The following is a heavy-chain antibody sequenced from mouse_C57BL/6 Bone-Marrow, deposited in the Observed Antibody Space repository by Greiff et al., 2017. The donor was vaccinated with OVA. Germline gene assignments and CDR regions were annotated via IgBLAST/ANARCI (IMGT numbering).Heavy chain of an antibody. CDR3: AWTYGNYAMDY. Sequence: EVKLVESGGGLVQPKGSLKLSCAASGFTFNTYAMHWVRQAPGKGLEWVARIIRKSSNFATYYADSVKDRFPISRDDSQSMLYLQMNNLKTEDTAMYYCAWTYGNYAMDYWGQGTSVTVSS. J-gene: IGHJ4*01. CDR1: GFTFNTYA. CDR2: IIRKSSNFAT. D-gene: IGHD2-10*02. V-gene: IGHV10-3*01.